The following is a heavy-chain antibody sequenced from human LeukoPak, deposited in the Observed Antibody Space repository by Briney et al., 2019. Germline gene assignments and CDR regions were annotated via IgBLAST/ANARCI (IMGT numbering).Heavy chain of an antibody. CDR3: ARVIYGNGGNSDY. V-gene: IGHV1-8*01. CDR1: GYTFTSYD. CDR2: MNPNSGNT. Sequence: ASVKVSCKASGYTFTSYDINWVRQATGQGLEWMGWMNPNSGNTGHAQKFQGRVTMTRNTSISTAYMELSSLRSEDTAVYYCARVIYGNGGNSDYWGQGTLVTVSS. D-gene: IGHD2-21*02. J-gene: IGHJ4*02.